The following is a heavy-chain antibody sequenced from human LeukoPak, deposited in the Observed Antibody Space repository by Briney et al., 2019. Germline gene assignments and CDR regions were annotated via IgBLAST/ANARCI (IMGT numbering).Heavy chain of an antibody. J-gene: IGHJ6*02. V-gene: IGHV1-69*05. D-gene: IGHD2-2*01. Sequence: SVKVSGKASGGTFSSYAISWVRQAPGQGLEWMGGIIPIFGTANYAQKFQGRVTMTRDTSTSTVYMELSSLRSEDTAVYYCAREGYCSSTSCYEVGDYYYGMDVWGQGTTVTVSS. CDR1: GGTFSSYA. CDR2: IIPIFGTA. CDR3: AREGYCSSTSCYEVGDYYYGMDV.